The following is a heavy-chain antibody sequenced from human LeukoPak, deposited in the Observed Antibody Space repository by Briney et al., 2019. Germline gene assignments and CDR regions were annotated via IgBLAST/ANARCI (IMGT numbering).Heavy chain of an antibody. D-gene: IGHD2-21*01. CDR1: GGSISSYY. Sequence: SETLSLTCTVSGGSISSYYWSWIRQPPGKGLEWIGCIYYSGSTNYNPSLKSRVTISVDTSKNQFSLKLRSVSAADTAVYYCARCGGLRYYYYYLDVWGKGTTVTISS. CDR2: IYYSGST. CDR3: ARCGGLRYYYYYLDV. V-gene: IGHV4-59*01. J-gene: IGHJ6*03.